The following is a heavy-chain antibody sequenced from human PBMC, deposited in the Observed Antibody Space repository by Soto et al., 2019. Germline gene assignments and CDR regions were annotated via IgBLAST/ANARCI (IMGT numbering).Heavy chain of an antibody. CDR2: ISSSSSTI. D-gene: IGHD6-6*01. J-gene: IGHJ4*02. V-gene: IGHV3-48*02. Sequence: GGSLRLSCAASGFTLSDAWLNWVRQAPEKGLEWVSYISSSSSTIYYADSVKGRFTISRDNAKNSLYLQMNSLRDEDTAVYYCAKASDGGWPYYFDSWGQATLVTVSS. CDR1: GFTLSDAW. CDR3: AKASDGGWPYYFDS.